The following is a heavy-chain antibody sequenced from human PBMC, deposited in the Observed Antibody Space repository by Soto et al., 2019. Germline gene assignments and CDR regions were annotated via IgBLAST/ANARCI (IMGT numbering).Heavy chain of an antibody. CDR2: ISYDGSNK. J-gene: IGHJ6*02. D-gene: IGHD6-13*01. CDR1: GFTFSSYA. Sequence: PGGSLRLSCAASGFTFSSYAMHWVRQAPGKGLEWVAVISYDGSNKYYADSVKGRFTISRDNSKNTLYLQMNSLRAEDTAVYYCARDRGQQQLVWRHYYGMDVWGQGTTVTVSS. CDR3: ARDRGQQQLVWRHYYGMDV. V-gene: IGHV3-30-3*01.